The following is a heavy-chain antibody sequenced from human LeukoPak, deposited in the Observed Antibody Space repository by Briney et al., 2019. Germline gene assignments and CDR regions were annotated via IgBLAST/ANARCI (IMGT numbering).Heavy chain of an antibody. CDR3: ARGLFGGVISDPYYFDY. CDR2: ISPSGGST. J-gene: IGHJ4*02. CDR1: GYTFTSNY. V-gene: IGHV1-46*01. Sequence: ASVKVSCKAFGYTFTSNYMHWVRQAPGQGPEWMGVISPSGGSTTYAQKFQGRVTLTRDMSTSTDYLELSSLRAEDTALYYCARGLFGGVISDPYYFDYWGQGTLVTVSS. D-gene: IGHD3-16*01.